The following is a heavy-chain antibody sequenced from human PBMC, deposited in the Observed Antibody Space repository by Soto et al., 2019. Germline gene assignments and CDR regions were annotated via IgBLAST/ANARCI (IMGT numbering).Heavy chain of an antibody. CDR1: GYSFTTYG. J-gene: IGHJ4*02. V-gene: IGHV1-18*01. Sequence: QVQLVQSGAEVKKPGASVRVSCKASGYSFTTYGVTWVRQAPGQGLEWMGWISTYNGDTRVEQQHQGRVTLTTDTSTNAAHMELRSLRSDDTAIYYCARTEGRSTRGDYWGQGTLVTVSS. CDR2: ISTYNGDT. CDR3: ARTEGRSTRGDY. D-gene: IGHD2-8*01.